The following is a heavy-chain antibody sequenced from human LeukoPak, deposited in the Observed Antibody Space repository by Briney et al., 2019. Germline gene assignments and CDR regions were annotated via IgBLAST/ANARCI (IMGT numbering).Heavy chain of an antibody. CDR1: GFTFSSYA. Sequence: GGSLRLSCAASGFTFSSYAMHWVRQAPGKGLEWVAVTSYDGSNKYYADSVKGRFTISRDNSKNTLYLQMNSLRAEDTAVYYCARVVYCSGGSCYSGPFYDYWGQGTPVTVSS. J-gene: IGHJ4*02. V-gene: IGHV3-30*04. CDR3: ARVVYCSGGSCYSGPFYDY. D-gene: IGHD2-15*01. CDR2: TSYDGSNK.